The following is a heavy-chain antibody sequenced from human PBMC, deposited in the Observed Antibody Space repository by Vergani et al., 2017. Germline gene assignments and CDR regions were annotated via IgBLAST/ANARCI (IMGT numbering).Heavy chain of an antibody. D-gene: IGHD2-8*01. CDR3: VRARRTCTYDHCPRYYYDL. Sequence: QVQLVQSGAEVKKPGASVKVSCKASGYTFTSDDINWVRQATGEGLEWMGWMNPTSGNTGYAQNLHGRLTITRDTSVNTAYMELSSLTSEDMAVYYCVRARRTCTYDHCPRYYYDLWGQGTLVTVSS. CDR1: GYTFTSDD. CDR2: MNPTSGNT. V-gene: IGHV1-8*03. J-gene: IGHJ4*02.